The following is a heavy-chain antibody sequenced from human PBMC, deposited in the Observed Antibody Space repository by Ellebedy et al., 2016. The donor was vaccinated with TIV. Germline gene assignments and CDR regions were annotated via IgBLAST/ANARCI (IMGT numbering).Heavy chain of an antibody. V-gene: IGHV3-21*01. CDR1: GFTFSSYS. Sequence: GESLKISCAASGFTFSSYSMNWVRQAPGKGLEWVSSISSSSSYIYYAYSVKGRFTISRDNAKNSLYLQMNSLRAEDTAVYYCARDHLGTAIPYDYWGQGTLVTVSS. J-gene: IGHJ4*02. CDR2: ISSSSSYI. D-gene: IGHD2-21*02. CDR3: ARDHLGTAIPYDY.